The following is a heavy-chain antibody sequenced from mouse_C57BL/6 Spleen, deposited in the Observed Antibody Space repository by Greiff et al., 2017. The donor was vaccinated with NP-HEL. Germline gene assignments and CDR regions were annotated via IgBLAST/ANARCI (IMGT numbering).Heavy chain of an antibody. J-gene: IGHJ2*01. CDR2: IYPSDSET. CDR1: GYTFTSYW. CDR3: ARKGAFDY. D-gene: IGHD3-1*01. Sequence: VQLQQPGAELVRPGSSVKLSCKASGYTFTSYWMDWVKQRPGQGLEWIGNIYPSDSETHYNQKFKDKATLTVDKSSSTAYMQLSSLTSEDSAVYYSARKGAFDYWGQGTTLTVSS. V-gene: IGHV1-61*01.